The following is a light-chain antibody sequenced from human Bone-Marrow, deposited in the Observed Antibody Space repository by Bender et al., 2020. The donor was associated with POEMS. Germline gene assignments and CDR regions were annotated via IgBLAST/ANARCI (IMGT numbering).Light chain of an antibody. CDR3: QSYDISLSGWV. V-gene: IGLV3-21*02. CDR1: NIGDKT. J-gene: IGLJ3*02. Sequence: SFELTQPPSGSVAPGETARITCQADNIGDKTVHWYQHKLGQAPVLVVYDDKDRPSGIPERFSGSNSGNTATLTITGSQAMDEADYYCQSYDISLSGWVFGGGTKLTAL. CDR2: DDK.